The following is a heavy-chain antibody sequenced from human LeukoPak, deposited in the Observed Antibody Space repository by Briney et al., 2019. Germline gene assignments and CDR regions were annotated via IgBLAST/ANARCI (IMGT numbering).Heavy chain of an antibody. V-gene: IGHV4-34*01. Sequence: SETLSLTCAVYGGSFSGYNWAGFGRPPGRGRSGFGEINHSGSTNYNPSLKSRVTISVDTSKNQFSLKLSSVTAADTAVYYCARERLLWFGGYYGMDVWGKGTTVTVSS. D-gene: IGHD3-10*01. CDR1: GGSFSGYN. CDR2: INHSGST. CDR3: ARERLLWFGGYYGMDV. J-gene: IGHJ6*04.